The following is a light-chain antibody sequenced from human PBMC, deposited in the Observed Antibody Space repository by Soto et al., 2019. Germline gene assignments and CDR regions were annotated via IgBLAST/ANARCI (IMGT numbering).Light chain of an antibody. Sequence: DIVLTQSPDSLAVSLGERATINCKSSQSVLYNSDNKNYLAWYQQKPGQPPKLLIYCASTRDSGVPDRFSGSGSGADFTLTISSLQDEDVAVYYCQQYYTTLTFGGGTKVEIK. V-gene: IGKV4-1*01. CDR1: QSVLYNSDNKNY. CDR3: QQYYTTLT. J-gene: IGKJ4*01. CDR2: CAS.